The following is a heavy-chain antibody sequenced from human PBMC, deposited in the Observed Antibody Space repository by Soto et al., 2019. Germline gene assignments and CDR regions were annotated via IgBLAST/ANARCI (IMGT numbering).Heavy chain of an antibody. J-gene: IGHJ4*02. Sequence: EVQLVESGGGLVQPGGSLRLSCAASGFTFSSYWMSWVRQAPGKGLEWVANIKQDGSEKYYVDSVKGRFTISRDNAKDALYLKMNGRRAEDTAVYYCGKERYDGSGYFYYGGQETVVTVSS. V-gene: IGHV3-7*04. CDR2: IKQDGSEK. D-gene: IGHD3-22*01. CDR3: GKERYDGSGYFYY. CDR1: GFTFSSYW.